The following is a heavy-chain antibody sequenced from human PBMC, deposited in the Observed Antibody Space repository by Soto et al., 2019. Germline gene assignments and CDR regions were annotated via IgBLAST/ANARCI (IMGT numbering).Heavy chain of an antibody. CDR2: IYPGDSDT. CDR1: GYSFTKYW. V-gene: IGHV5-51*07. CDR3: ARRGIVVVDGMAV. D-gene: IGHD2-2*01. Sequence: GESLKISCKGSGYSFTKYWISWVHQMPGKGLEWMGIIYPGDSDTRYSPSFQGQVTISADKSISTAYLQWSSLKASDTAMYYCARRGIVVVDGMAVWRQGTTVSVSS. J-gene: IGHJ6*02.